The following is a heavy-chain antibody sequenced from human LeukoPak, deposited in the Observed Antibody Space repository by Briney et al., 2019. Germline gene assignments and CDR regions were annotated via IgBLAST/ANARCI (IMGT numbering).Heavy chain of an antibody. J-gene: IGHJ2*01. CDR1: GGSISSYY. Sequence: SETLSLTCTVSGGSISSYYWSWIRQPPGKGLEWIGYIFYTGSTNYNPSLRSRVTISLDTSKNQFSLKLNSVTAADTAVYYCARLTMFRGVIYGTDWHSDLWGRGALVTVSS. CDR3: ARLTMFRGVIYGTDWHSDL. CDR2: IFYTGST. D-gene: IGHD3-10*01. V-gene: IGHV4-59*12.